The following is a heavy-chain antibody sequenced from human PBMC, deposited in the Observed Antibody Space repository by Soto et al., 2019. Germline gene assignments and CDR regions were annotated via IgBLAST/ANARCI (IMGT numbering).Heavy chain of an antibody. V-gene: IGHV3-21*06. CDR2: ISSSGHST. Sequence: GGSLRLSCAASGFSFNSYTMNWVRQAPGRGLEWVSSISSSGHSTYYADSVKGRFIISRDNDNNSLFLQMTSLRVEDTAIYYCARHLGLRPRPPPTDHILRDKESWGQGT. J-gene: IGHJ4*02. D-gene: IGHD3-9*01. CDR3: ARHLGLRPRPPPTDHILRDKES. CDR1: GFSFNSYT.